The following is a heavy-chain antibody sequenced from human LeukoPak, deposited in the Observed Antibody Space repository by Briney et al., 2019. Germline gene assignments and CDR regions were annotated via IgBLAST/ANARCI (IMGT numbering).Heavy chain of an antibody. CDR2: INSDGSRR. V-gene: IGHV3-74*01. CDR1: GFTFSGYW. D-gene: IGHD3-9*01. Sequence: GGSLRLSCAASGFTFSGYWMHWVRQPPGTGLVWVSCINSDGSRRIFADSVKGRFTISRDNAKNTLYLEMNSLRTEDTAVYFCARGDRTGYFFDNWGQGTLVTVSS. J-gene: IGHJ4*02. CDR3: ARGDRTGYFFDN.